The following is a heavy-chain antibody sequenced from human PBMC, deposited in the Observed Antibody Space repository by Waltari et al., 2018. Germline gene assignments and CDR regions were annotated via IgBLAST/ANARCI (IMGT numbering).Heavy chain of an antibody. CDR2: AHYRGTA. CDR1: GGSIRANDHY. J-gene: IGHJ4*02. V-gene: IGHV4-39*07. D-gene: IGHD3-10*01. CDR3: AREAVLYFGELSGEFDY. Sequence: QLQLQESGPGVVRPSETPSLTCTVSGGSIRANDHYWGRVRQPPGKGLEWIGSAHYRGTAYYNPSLTGRVVISVDTSKNHFSLRLNSMTAADTAVYYCAREAVLYFGELSGEFDYWGQGSLVTVSS.